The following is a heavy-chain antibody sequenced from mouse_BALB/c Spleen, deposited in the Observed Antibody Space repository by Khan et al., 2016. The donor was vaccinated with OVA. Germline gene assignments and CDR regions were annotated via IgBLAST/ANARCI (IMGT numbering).Heavy chain of an antibody. D-gene: IGHD2-3*01. CDR1: GYSITSDYA. CDR2: ISSSGST. Sequence: QLEESGPGLVKPSQSLSLTCTVTGYSITSDYAWNWIRQFPGNKLEWMGYISSSGSTNYNPALKSRISITRDTSKNQFFLQLNSVTTEDTATYYCARDGSRYNYAMDYWGQGTSVTV. CDR3: ARDGSRYNYAMDY. V-gene: IGHV3-2*02. J-gene: IGHJ4*01.